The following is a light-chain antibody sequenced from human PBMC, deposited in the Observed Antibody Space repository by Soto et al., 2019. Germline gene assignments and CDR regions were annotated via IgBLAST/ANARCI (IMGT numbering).Light chain of an antibody. V-gene: IGKV3-11*01. CDR3: QQRSNWPWT. CDR2: EAS. CDR1: ESVSTF. J-gene: IGKJ1*01. Sequence: EIVLTQSPATLSLSPGERATLSCRASESVSTFLAWYQQKPGQAPRLLIYEASSRATGIPARFSGGGSGTVFTLTISRLEPEDFAVYYCQQRSNWPWTFGQGTKG.